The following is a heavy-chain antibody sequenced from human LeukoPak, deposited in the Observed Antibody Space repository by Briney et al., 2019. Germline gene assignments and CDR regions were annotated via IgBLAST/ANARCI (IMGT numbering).Heavy chain of an antibody. J-gene: IGHJ4*02. V-gene: IGHV3-53*01. CDR1: GFTVSSNY. CDR2: IYSGGST. CDR3: ARGLRYSSGWYNFDY. Sequence: GGSLRLSCAASGFTVSSNYMSWVRQAPGKGLEWVSVIYSGGSTYYADSVKGRFTISRDNSKNTLYLQMNSLGAEDTAVYYCARGLRYSSGWYNFDYWGQGTLVTVSS. D-gene: IGHD6-19*01.